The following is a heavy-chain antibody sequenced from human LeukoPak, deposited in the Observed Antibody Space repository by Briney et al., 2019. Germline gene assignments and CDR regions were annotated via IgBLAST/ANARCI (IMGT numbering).Heavy chain of an antibody. D-gene: IGHD3-16*01. CDR3: AKGARDYVWGALTPDFDY. J-gene: IGHJ4*02. CDR2: IGGSGGKT. Sequence: PGGSLRLSCAAFGFPFSSYAMSWVRQAPGKGLEWVSGIGGSGGKTNYADSVKGRFTISRDNSKNTLYLQMNSLRAEDTAVFYCAKGARDYVWGALTPDFDYWGQGTLVTVSS. V-gene: IGHV3-23*01. CDR1: GFPFSSYA.